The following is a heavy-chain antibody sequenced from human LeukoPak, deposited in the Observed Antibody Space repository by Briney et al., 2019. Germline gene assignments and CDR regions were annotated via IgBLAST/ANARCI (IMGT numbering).Heavy chain of an antibody. CDR1: GGSFSGYY. J-gene: IGHJ4*02. CDR3: ARRSRSNYYGSGSYDY. V-gene: IGHV4-34*01. CDR2: INHSGST. Sequence: SETLSLTCAVYGGSFSGYYWSWIRQPPGKGLEWIGEINHSGSTNYNTSLKSRVTISVDTSKNQFSLKLSSVTAADTAVYYCARRSRSNYYGSGSYDYWGQGTLVTVSS. D-gene: IGHD3-10*01.